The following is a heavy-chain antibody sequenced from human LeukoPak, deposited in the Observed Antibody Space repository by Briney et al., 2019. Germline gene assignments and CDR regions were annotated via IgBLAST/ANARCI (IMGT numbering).Heavy chain of an antibody. Sequence: SYDGSNKYYADSVKGRFTISRDNSKNTLYLQMNSLRAEDTAVYYCAKEAGVYYDSSGSFDYWGQGTLVTVSS. J-gene: IGHJ4*02. CDR2: SYDGSNK. V-gene: IGHV3-30*18. CDR3: AKEAGVYYDSSGSFDY. D-gene: IGHD3-22*01.